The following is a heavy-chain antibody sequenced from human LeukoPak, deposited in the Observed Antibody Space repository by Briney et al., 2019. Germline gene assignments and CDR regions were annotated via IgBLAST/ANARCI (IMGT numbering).Heavy chain of an antibody. D-gene: IGHD3-22*01. Sequence: PGGSLRLSCAASGFTFSDYYMSWIRQAPGKGLEWVSYISSSGSTIYYADSVKGRFTISRDNAKNSLYLQMNSLRAEDTAVYYCARDTPYYYDSSGYSSDYYFDYWGKGTLVTVSS. J-gene: IGHJ4*02. V-gene: IGHV3-11*04. CDR1: GFTFSDYY. CDR2: ISSSGSTI. CDR3: ARDTPYYYDSSGYSSDYYFDY.